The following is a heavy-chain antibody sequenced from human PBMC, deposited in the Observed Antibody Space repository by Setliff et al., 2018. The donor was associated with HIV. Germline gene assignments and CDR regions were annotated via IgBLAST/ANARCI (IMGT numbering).Heavy chain of an antibody. D-gene: IGHD5-18*01. CDR3: ARESYNYGYNE. Sequence: GGSLRLSCAASGFTFTSYAMNWVRQAPGKGLEWVSGISGSGGGTYYADSVKGRFTISRDNSQNALYLQMDSLRAEDTAVYHCARESYNYGYNEWGQGTLVTVSS. V-gene: IGHV3-23*01. CDR2: ISGSGGGT. J-gene: IGHJ4*02. CDR1: GFTFTSYA.